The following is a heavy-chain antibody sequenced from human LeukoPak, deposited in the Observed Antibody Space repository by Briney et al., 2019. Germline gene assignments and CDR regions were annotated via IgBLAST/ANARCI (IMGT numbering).Heavy chain of an antibody. CDR2: INHSGST. J-gene: IGHJ4*02. Sequence: SETLSLTCAVYGGSFSDYYWSRIRQPPGKGLEWIGEINHSGSTNYSPSLKSRVTISVDTSKNQFSLKLTSVTAADTAVYYCARAPYGGNSNYWGQGTLVTVSS. CDR1: GGSFSDYY. V-gene: IGHV4-34*01. D-gene: IGHD4-23*01. CDR3: ARAPYGGNSNY.